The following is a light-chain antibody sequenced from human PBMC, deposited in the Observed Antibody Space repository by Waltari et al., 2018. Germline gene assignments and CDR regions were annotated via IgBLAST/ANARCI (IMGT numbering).Light chain of an antibody. CDR2: KVT. J-gene: IGKJ1*01. V-gene: IGKV2D-29*02. CDR1: QSLLHSNGNTY. Sequence: DIVMTQTPLSLPVTPGEQASISSRSSQSLLHSNGNTYLHWYLQKPGQSPRLLIYKVTNRESGVPDRFSGSGSGTDFTLKISRVEPEDVGFYYCLQSTKDPWTFGQGTKVEIK. CDR3: LQSTKDPWT.